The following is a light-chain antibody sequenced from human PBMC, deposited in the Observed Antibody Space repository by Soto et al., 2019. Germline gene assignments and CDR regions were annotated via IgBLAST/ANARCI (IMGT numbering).Light chain of an antibody. Sequence: QTVMTQPPSVSAAPGQRVTISCSGSSSNIGGNSVSWYQQLPGTAPKLLIYDDDKRPSGIPDRFSGSKSGTSATLGITGFQTGDEADYYCGSWDSRLSAYVFGTGTKLTVL. V-gene: IGLV1-51*01. CDR2: DDD. CDR1: SSNIGGNS. J-gene: IGLJ1*01. CDR3: GSWDSRLSAYV.